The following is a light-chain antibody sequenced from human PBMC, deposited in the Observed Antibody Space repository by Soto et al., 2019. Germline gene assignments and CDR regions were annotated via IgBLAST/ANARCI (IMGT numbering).Light chain of an antibody. V-gene: IGLV2-14*01. CDR2: DVS. CDR3: SSYTSSSTRVV. CDR1: SSDVGGYDY. J-gene: IGLJ1*01. Sequence: QSVLTQPASVSGSPGQSITISCTGTSSDVGGYDYVSWYQQHPGKAPKLMIYDVSNRPSGVSNRFSGSKSGSTASLTISGLQAEDEADYYCSSYTSSSTRVVFGTGTKVTVL.